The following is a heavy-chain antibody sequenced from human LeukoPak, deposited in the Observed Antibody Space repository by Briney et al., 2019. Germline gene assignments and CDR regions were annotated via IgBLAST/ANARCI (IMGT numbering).Heavy chain of an antibody. D-gene: IGHD6-19*01. Sequence: SETLSLTCAVYGGSFSGYCWSWIRQPPGKGLEWIGEINHSGSTNYNPSLKSRVTISVDTSKNQFSLKLSSVTAADTAVYYCARGVRSGWRYWGQGTLVTVSS. CDR3: ARGVRSGWRY. V-gene: IGHV4-34*01. CDR1: GGSFSGYC. CDR2: INHSGST. J-gene: IGHJ4*02.